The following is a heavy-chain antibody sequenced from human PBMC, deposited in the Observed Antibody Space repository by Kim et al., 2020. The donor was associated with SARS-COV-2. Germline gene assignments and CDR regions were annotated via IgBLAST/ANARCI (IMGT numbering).Heavy chain of an antibody. V-gene: IGHV4-39*01. Sequence: SETLSLTCTVSGGSISSSSYYWGWIRQPPGKGLEWIGSIYYSGSTYYNPSLKSRVTISVDTSKNQFSLKLSSVTAADTAVYYCARHVRSSSRGAFDYWGQGTLVTVSS. D-gene: IGHD6-6*01. J-gene: IGHJ4*02. CDR1: GGSISSSSYY. CDR3: ARHVRSSSRGAFDY. CDR2: IYYSGST.